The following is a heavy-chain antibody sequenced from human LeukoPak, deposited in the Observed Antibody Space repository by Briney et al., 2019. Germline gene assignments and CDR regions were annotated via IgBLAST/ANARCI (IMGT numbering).Heavy chain of an antibody. CDR1: GGSISSYY. CDR2: IYYSGST. D-gene: IGHD6-13*01. CDR3: ARGGGIAEGALDY. V-gene: IGHV4-59*01. J-gene: IGHJ4*02. Sequence: PSETLSLTCTVSGGSISSYYWSWIRQPPGKGLEWIGYIYYSGSTNYNPSLKSRVTISVDTSKNQFSLKLSSVTAADTAVYYCARGGGIAEGALDYWGQGTLVTVSS.